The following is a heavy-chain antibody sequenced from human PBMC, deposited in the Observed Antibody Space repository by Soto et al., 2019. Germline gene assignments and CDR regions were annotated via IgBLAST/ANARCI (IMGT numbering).Heavy chain of an antibody. CDR3: ARFSGSSPRGFDY. Sequence: EVQLVESGGGLVQPGGSLRLSCGVSGFSFSNYYMDWVRQAPGKGLEWVGRTRNKDNSYYTEYAASVKGRFTISRDESKNTLYRHTHSLKTEDTAVYYCARFSGSSPRGFDYWGQGTLVTVSS. CDR1: GFSFSNYY. V-gene: IGHV3-72*01. CDR2: TRNKDNSYYT. D-gene: IGHD1-26*01. J-gene: IGHJ4*02.